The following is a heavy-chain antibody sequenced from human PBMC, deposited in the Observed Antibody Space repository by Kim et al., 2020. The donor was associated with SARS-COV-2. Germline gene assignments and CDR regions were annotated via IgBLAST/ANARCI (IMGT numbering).Heavy chain of an antibody. J-gene: IGHJ4*02. Sequence: GGSLRLSCAASGFTFRTYWMHWVRQAPGKGLVWVSRTNGDGSTTNYADSVKGRFTISRDNAKNTLYLQLNSLRAEDTAIYYCARRYYGSRGYYYFDSWGQGTLVPVSS. V-gene: IGHV3-74*01. CDR1: GFTFRTYW. CDR2: TNGDGSTT. D-gene: IGHD3-22*01. CDR3: ARRYYGSRGYYYFDS.